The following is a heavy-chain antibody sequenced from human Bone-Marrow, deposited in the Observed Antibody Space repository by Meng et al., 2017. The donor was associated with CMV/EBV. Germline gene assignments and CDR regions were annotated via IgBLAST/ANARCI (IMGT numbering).Heavy chain of an antibody. V-gene: IGHV3-21*01. CDR3: ARDSAVRFFI. CDR1: GFTFSSYS. Sequence: LSCAASGFTFSSYSMNWVRQAPWKGLEWVSSISSSSSYIYYADSVKGRFTISRDNAKNSLYLQMNSLRAEDTAVYYCARDSAVRFFIWGQGTLVTVSS. D-gene: IGHD3-3*01. CDR2: ISSSSSYI. J-gene: IGHJ4*02.